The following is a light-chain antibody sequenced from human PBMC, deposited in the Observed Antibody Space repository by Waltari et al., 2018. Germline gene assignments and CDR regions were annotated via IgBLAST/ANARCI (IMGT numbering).Light chain of an antibody. Sequence: ETVMTQSPDTLSVSPGDRATLSCRASQSVRSNLAWYQQKPGQAPRLLIYGASTRATGIPARFSGSGSGTEFTLIISNLQSEDFAIYYCQQYNNWPPNTFGQGTKLEI. CDR1: QSVRSN. CDR3: QQYNNWPPNT. J-gene: IGKJ2*01. V-gene: IGKV3-15*01. CDR2: GAS.